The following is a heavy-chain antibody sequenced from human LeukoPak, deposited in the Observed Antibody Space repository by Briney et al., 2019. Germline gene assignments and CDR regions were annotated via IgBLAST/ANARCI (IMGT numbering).Heavy chain of an antibody. CDR3: ARAVSGTLGGAFDI. J-gene: IGHJ3*02. Sequence: ASVKVSCKASGYTFIDYFIHWVRQTPGQGLEWMGWINPKSGITRYAETFQDRVTMTRDTAAYMELASLRSDDTAVYYCARAVSGTLGGAFDIWGQGTAVTVSS. CDR2: INPKSGIT. V-gene: IGHV1-2*02. D-gene: IGHD1-7*01. CDR1: GYTFIDYF.